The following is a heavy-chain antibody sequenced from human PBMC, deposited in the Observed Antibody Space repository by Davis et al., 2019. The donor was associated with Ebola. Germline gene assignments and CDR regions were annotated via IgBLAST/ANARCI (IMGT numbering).Heavy chain of an antibody. CDR1: GDSISSHY. Sequence: GSLRLSCIISGDSISSHYWAWIRLPPGEGLECIGYLSNSGSTTVNPSLKSRVTISRDTSNNQFSLRLTSATAADTAVYYCARGIYESIGYYRPEWYFDLWGRGTLVTVSS. D-gene: IGHD3-22*01. CDR3: ARGIYESIGYYRPEWYFDL. J-gene: IGHJ2*01. V-gene: IGHV4-59*11. CDR2: LSNSGST.